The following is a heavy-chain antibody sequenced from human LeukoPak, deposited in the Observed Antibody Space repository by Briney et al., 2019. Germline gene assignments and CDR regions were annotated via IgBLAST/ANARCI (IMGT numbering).Heavy chain of an antibody. CDR3: AQQLGYCSGGNCYFTY. CDR2: ISSSNSFI. D-gene: IGHD2-15*01. CDR1: GFTFRSYS. J-gene: IGHJ1*01. V-gene: IGHV3-21*04. Sequence: GGSLRLSCAASGFTFRSYSMNWVRQAPGKGLEWVSSISSSNSFIYYADSVKGRFTISRDNANNSLYLQMNSLRAEDTAVYYCAQQLGYCSGGNCYFTYWGQGTLVTVSS.